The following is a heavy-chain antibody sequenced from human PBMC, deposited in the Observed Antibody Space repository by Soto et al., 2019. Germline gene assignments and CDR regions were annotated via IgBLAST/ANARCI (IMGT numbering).Heavy chain of an antibody. CDR3: ARGGGSPYYNHEFDF. D-gene: IGHD3-10*01. CDR1: GGSIVEYY. J-gene: IGHJ4*01. CDR2: VSSTGST. Sequence: SQMICLTCTVAGGSIVEYYWSWIRQSPGKGLEWIVSVSSTGSTVYNPPLTSRVTVSLDTSKNQFSLTLNSVTAADTAVYHCARGGGSPYYNHEFDFTGQGTPVTLPS. V-gene: IGHV4-59*01.